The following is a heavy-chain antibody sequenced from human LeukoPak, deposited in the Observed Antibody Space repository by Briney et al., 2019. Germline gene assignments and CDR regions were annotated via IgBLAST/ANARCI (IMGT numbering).Heavy chain of an antibody. Sequence: PSETLSLTCTVSGYSISSGYYWGWIRQPPGKGLEWIGSIYHSGSTYYNPSLKSRVTISVDTSKNQFSLKLSSVTAADTAVYYCARVSRYYDSSGYRNWFDPWGQGTLVTVSS. CDR2: IYHSGST. CDR1: GYSISSGYY. CDR3: ARVSRYYDSSGYRNWFDP. D-gene: IGHD3-22*01. J-gene: IGHJ5*02. V-gene: IGHV4-38-2*02.